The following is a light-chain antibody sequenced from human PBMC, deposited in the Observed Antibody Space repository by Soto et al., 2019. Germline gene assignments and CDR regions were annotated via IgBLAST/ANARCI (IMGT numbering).Light chain of an antibody. V-gene: IGLV2-14*02. CDR2: EVS. CDR1: SSYVGSYNL. J-gene: IGLJ1*01. Sequence: QSVLTQPASVSGSPGQSITISCTGTSSYVGSYNLVSWYQQHPGKAPKLVIYEVSNRRSGGSNRFSGSKSGNTASLTISGLQAEDEADYYCNSYTGSNSFVFGTGTKVTVL. CDR3: NSYTGSNSFV.